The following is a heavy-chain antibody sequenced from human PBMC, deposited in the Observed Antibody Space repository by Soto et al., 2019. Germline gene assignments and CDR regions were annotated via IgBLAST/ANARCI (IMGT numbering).Heavy chain of an antibody. CDR2: IYYSGST. CDR1: GGSISSYY. V-gene: IGHV4-59*01. CDR3: ARTSSNWGVDAFDI. Sequence: QVQLQESGPGLVKPSETLSLTCTVSGGSISSYYWSWIRQPPGKGLEWIGYIYYSGSTNYNPSLKSRVTISVDTSKNQFSLKLSSVTAADTAVYYCARTSSNWGVDAFDIWGQGTMVTVSS. J-gene: IGHJ3*02. D-gene: IGHD7-27*01.